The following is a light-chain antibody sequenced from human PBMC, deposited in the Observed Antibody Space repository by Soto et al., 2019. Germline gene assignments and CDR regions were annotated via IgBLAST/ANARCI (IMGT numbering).Light chain of an antibody. CDR1: GSAVGTYNL. Sequence: QSALTQPASISGSPGQSITISCTGTGSAVGTYNLVSWYQQHPGKAPNLIIYEVHKRPSGVPDRFSGSKSGNTASLTVSGLQAEDEADYHCSSYGGNDWVFGGGTKLTVL. CDR3: SSYGGNDWV. V-gene: IGLV2-14*02. CDR2: EVH. J-gene: IGLJ3*02.